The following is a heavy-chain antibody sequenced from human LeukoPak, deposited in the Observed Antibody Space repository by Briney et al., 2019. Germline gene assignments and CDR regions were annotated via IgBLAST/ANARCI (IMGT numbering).Heavy chain of an antibody. CDR1: GGSISSSSYY. CDR3: ARATGIVGANWFDP. J-gene: IGHJ5*02. Sequence: SETLSLTCTVSGGSISSSSYYWSWIRQPPGKGLEWIGYIYYSGSTNYNPSLKSRVTISVDTSKNQFSLKLSSVTAADTAVYYCARATGIVGANWFDPWGQGTLVTVSS. CDR2: IYYSGST. D-gene: IGHD1-26*01. V-gene: IGHV4-61*01.